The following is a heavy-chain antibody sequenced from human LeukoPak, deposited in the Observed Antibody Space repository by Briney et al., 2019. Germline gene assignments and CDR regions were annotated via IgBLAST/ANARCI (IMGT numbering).Heavy chain of an antibody. CDR2: INHSGST. J-gene: IGHJ4*02. Sequence: SETLSLTCAVYGGTFSGYFWSWIRQPPGKGLEGVGEINHSGSTYYNPSLKSRVTISVDTSKNQFSLKLSSVTAADTAAYYCARERGGGNPAYYYFDYWGRGTLVTVSS. CDR3: ARERGGGNPAYYYFDY. CDR1: GGTFSGYF. V-gene: IGHV4-34*01. D-gene: IGHD4-23*01.